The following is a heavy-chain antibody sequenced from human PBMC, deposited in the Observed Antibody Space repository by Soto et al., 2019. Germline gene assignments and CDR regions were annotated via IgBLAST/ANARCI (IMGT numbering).Heavy chain of an antibody. CDR2: IYYSGST. CDR3: ARLTGDSYAFDI. J-gene: IGHJ3*02. Sequence: SETLSLTCTVSGGSISSYYWSWIRQPPGKGLEWIGYIYYSGSTNYNPSLKSRVTISVDTSKNQFSLKLSSVTAADTAVYYWARLTGDSYAFDIWGQGTMVTVSS. V-gene: IGHV4-59*01. D-gene: IGHD7-27*01. CDR1: GGSISSYY.